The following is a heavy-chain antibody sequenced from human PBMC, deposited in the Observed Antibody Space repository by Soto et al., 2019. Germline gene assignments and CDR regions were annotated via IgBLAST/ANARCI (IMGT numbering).Heavy chain of an antibody. CDR2: IYYSGST. CDR1: GGSISSGDYY. J-gene: IGHJ4*02. Sequence: QVQLQESGPGLVKPSQTLSLTCTVSGGSISSGDYYWSWIRQPPGKGLEWIGYIYYSGSTYYNPSLKSRVAISVDTSKNQFSLKLSSVTDADTTVLYCARVGDYELSAYFDYWGQGTLVTVSS. D-gene: IGHD4-17*01. V-gene: IGHV4-30-4*01. CDR3: ARVGDYELSAYFDY.